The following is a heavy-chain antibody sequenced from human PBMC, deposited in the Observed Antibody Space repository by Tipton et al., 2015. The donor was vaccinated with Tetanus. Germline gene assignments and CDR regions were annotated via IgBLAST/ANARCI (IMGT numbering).Heavy chain of an antibody. D-gene: IGHD3-22*01. J-gene: IGHJ4*02. CDR2: ISPESGGT. Sequence: QLVQSGAEVKEPGASVKVSCKASGYTFTTYYMNWVRQAPGQELEWMGIISPESGGTNYAQKFQGRVTMTVDTSTSTVYMDLSRLTSEDTAVYYCARYDSSGLTFDYWSQGTLVTVSS. V-gene: IGHV1-46*01. CDR3: ARYDSSGLTFDY. CDR1: GYTFTTYY.